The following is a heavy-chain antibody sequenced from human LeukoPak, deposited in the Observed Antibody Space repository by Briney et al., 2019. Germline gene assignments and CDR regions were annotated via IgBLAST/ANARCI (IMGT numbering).Heavy chain of an antibody. Sequence: PGRSLRLSCAASGFTFSSYAMHWVRQAPGKGLEWVAVISYDGSNKYYADSVKGRFTISRDNSKNTLYLQMNSLRAEDTAVYYCTTDPSYITIFGVVRAFDIWGQGTMVTVSS. V-gene: IGHV3-30-3*01. CDR2: ISYDGSNK. CDR3: TTDPSYITIFGVVRAFDI. D-gene: IGHD3-3*01. CDR1: GFTFSSYA. J-gene: IGHJ3*02.